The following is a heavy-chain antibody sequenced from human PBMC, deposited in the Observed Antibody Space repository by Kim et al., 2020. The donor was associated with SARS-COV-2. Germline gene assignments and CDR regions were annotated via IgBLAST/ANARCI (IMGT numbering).Heavy chain of an antibody. CDR3: ARDLGGTAMAYFDY. D-gene: IGHD5-18*01. Sequence: ADSVKGRFTISRDNSKNTLYLQMNSLRAEDTAVYYCARDLGGTAMAYFDYWGQGTLVTVS. J-gene: IGHJ4*02. V-gene: IGHV3-33*01.